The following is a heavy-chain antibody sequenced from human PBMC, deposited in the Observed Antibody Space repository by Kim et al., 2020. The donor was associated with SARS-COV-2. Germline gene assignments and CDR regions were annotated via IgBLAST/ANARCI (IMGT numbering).Heavy chain of an antibody. J-gene: IGHJ4*02. D-gene: IGHD3-22*01. Sequence: SETLSLTCTVSGGSISSGGYYWSWIRQHPGKGLEWIGYIYYSGSTYYNPSLKSRVTISVDTSKNQFSLKLSSVTAADTAVYYCAREQRWYYDSSGYAAKSVGFDYWGQGTLVTLSS. CDR2: IYYSGST. CDR1: GGSISSGGYY. V-gene: IGHV4-31*03. CDR3: AREQRWYYDSSGYAAKSVGFDY.